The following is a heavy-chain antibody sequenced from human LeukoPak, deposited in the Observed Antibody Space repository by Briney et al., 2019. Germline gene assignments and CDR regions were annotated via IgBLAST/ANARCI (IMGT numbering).Heavy chain of an antibody. CDR1: GFTFSSYW. Sequence: PGGSLRLSCAASGFTFSSYWMHWVRHPPGKGLVLVSCINSDGRSTNYADSVKGQFTISRDNAKNTVYLQLSSPRAEDTAVYYCARLNTAGGKNYWGQGGLVTVSS. J-gene: IGHJ4*02. V-gene: IGHV3-74*01. D-gene: IGHD1-14*01. CDR2: INSDGRST. CDR3: ARLNTAGGKNY.